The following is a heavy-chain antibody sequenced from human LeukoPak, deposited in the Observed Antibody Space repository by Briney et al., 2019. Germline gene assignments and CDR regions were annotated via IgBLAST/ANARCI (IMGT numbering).Heavy chain of an antibody. CDR3: ARPRLYGSGSRYFDY. Sequence: KPSETLSLTCAVYGGSFSGYYWSWIRQPPGKGLEWIGEINHSGSTNYNPSLKSRVTISVDTSKNQFSLKLSSVTAADTAVYYCARPRLYGSGSRYFDYWGQGTLVTVSS. CDR2: INHSGST. CDR1: GGSFSGYY. J-gene: IGHJ4*02. V-gene: IGHV4-34*01. D-gene: IGHD3-10*01.